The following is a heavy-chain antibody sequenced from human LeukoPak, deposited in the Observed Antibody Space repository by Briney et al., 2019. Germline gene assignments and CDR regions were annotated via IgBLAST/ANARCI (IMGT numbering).Heavy chain of an antibody. V-gene: IGHV3-74*01. CDR3: AREWGVVVPAAISAFDI. Sequence: GGSLRLSCAASGFTFSSYWMHWVRQAPGKGLVWVSRINSDGSSTSYADSVKGRFTISRDNAKNTLYLQMNSLRAEDTAVYYCAREWGVVVPAAISAFDIWGQGTMVTVSS. J-gene: IGHJ3*02. D-gene: IGHD2-2*01. CDR2: INSDGSST. CDR1: GFTFSSYW.